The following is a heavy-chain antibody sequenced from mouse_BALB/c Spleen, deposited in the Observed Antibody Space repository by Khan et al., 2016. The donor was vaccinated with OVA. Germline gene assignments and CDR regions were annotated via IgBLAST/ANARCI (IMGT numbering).Heavy chain of an antibody. CDR3: ARVGYNGTLDC. D-gene: IGHD2-14*01. J-gene: IGHJ4*01. V-gene: IGHV9-3-1*01. CDR2: INTYTGEP. Sequence: QIQLVQSGPELKKPGETVQISCKASGFTFTNHGMNWVKQAPGKGLKWMGWINTYTGEPTFADDFKGRFAFSLETSASTAYLQINSLKNEDTATYFCARVGYNGTLDCWGQGTSVTVSS. CDR1: GFTFTNHG.